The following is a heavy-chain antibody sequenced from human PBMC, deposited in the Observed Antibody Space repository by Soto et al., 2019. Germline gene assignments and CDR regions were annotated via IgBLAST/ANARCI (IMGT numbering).Heavy chain of an antibody. D-gene: IGHD1-26*01. CDR3: ATAYSGSYMRGNEIFDL. CDR1: GYTLTELS. V-gene: IGHV1-24*01. Sequence: ASVKVSCKVSGYTLTELSMHRVRQAPGKGLEWMGGFDPEDGETIYAQKFQGRVTMTEDTSTDTAYMELSSLRSEDTAVYYCATAYSGSYMRGNEIFDLWGHGTIVTGS. CDR2: FDPEDGET. J-gene: IGHJ3*01.